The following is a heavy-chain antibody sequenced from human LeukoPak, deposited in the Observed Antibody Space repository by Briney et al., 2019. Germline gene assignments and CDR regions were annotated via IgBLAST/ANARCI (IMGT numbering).Heavy chain of an antibody. D-gene: IGHD4-17*01. J-gene: IGHJ4*02. CDR3: ARHGPTVTTPSDY. Sequence: GESLKISCEGSGYSFPSYWIGWVRQVPGKGLEWMGIIYPGDSDTRYSPSFRGQVTISADKSISTAYLQWSSLKASDTAMYYCARHGPTVTTPSDYWGQGTLVTVSS. V-gene: IGHV5-51*01. CDR1: GYSFPSYW. CDR2: IYPGDSDT.